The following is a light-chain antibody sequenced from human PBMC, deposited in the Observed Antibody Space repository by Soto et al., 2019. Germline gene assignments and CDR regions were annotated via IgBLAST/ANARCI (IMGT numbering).Light chain of an antibody. Sequence: DIQLTQSPSFLSASVGDRVTSTCRASQGINNYLGWYQQKPGNAPKLLIYAASTLQSAVQPRFSGSGSGTESTLNACSLQPEDFATYYCQPLNSYPFINFDQGTRLESK. CDR1: QGINNY. CDR3: QPLNSYPFIN. CDR2: AAS. V-gene: IGKV1-9*01. J-gene: IGKJ5*01.